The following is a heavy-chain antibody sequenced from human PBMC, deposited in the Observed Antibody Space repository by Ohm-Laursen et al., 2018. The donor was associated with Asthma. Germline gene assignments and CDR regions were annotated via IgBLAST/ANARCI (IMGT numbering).Heavy chain of an antibody. J-gene: IGHJ4*02. CDR2: INTNTGNP. CDR1: GYTFTSYA. CDR3: ARDDPGIAVAGIYY. D-gene: IGHD6-19*01. V-gene: IGHV7-4-1*02. Sequence: VASVKVSCKASGYTFTSYAMNWVRQAPGQGLEWMGWINTNTGNPTYAQGFTGRFVFSLDTSVSTAYLQISSLKAEDTAVYYCARDDPGIAVAGIYYWGQGTLVTVSS.